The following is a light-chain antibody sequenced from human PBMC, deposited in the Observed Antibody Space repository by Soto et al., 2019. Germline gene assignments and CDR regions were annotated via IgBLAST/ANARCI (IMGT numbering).Light chain of an antibody. V-gene: IGLV2-14*01. CDR2: EVS. J-gene: IGLJ1*01. Sequence: QSALTQPASVSGSPGQSITISCTRTSSDVGGYNYVSWYQQLPGKAPKLMIYEVSNRPSGVSNRFSGSKSGNTASLTISGLQAEDEADYYCSSYTSSSIDYVFGTGTKLTVL. CDR1: SSDVGGYNY. CDR3: SSYTSSSIDYV.